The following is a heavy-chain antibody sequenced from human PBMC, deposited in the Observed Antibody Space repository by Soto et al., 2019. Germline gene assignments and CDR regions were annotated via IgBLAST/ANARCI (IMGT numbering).Heavy chain of an antibody. CDR3: TTDLTGEKDY. CDR2: TNPDGSST. CDR1: GFTFSSYW. Sequence: EVQLVESGGGLVQPGGSLRLSCAASGFTFSSYWMHWVRQAPGKGLVWVSRTNPDGSSTSYADSVKGRFPISRDNAKNTLSLQMDSLRAEDTAVYHCTTDLTGEKDYWGQGTLVTVSS. V-gene: IGHV3-74*01. J-gene: IGHJ4*02. D-gene: IGHD3-9*01.